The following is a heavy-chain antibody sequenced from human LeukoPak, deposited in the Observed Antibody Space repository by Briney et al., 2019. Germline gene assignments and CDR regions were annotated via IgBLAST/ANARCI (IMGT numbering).Heavy chain of an antibody. V-gene: IGHV1-46*01. D-gene: IGHD5-12*01. Sequence: GASVKVSCKASGYTFTSYYIHWVRQAPGQGLEWMGIINPSGGSTAYAQKFQGRVTMTRDTSTSTVYMELSSRRSEDTAVYFCARDRGYSGYDLNYWGQGTLVTVSS. CDR3: ARDRGYSGYDLNY. J-gene: IGHJ4*02. CDR2: INPSGGST. CDR1: GYTFTSYY.